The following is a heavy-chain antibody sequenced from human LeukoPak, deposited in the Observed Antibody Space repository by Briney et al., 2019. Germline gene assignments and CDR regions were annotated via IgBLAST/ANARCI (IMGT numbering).Heavy chain of an antibody. V-gene: IGHV4-61*02. J-gene: IGHJ4*02. D-gene: IGHD3-10*01. Sequence: SETLSLTCTVSGGSISSGSYYWSWIRRPAGKGLEWIGRIYTSGSTNYNPSLKSRVTISVDTSKNQFSLKLSSVTAADTAVYYCARTTYYYGSGSYYDDFDYWGQGTLVTVSS. CDR1: GGSISSGSYY. CDR2: IYTSGST. CDR3: ARTTYYYGSGSYYDDFDY.